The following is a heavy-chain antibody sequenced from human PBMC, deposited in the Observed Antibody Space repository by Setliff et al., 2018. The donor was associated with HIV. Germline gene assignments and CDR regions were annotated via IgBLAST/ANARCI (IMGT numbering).Heavy chain of an antibody. Sequence: PGGSLRLSCVAYGFTSRDYGMQWVRQAQGKELGGVAFIWYDGKNKNYADSVKGRFTIYRDNSKNILYLQMSSLRVEDTALYYCAKELETGLWYGDHYFYYAMDVWGQGTTVTVSS. CDR3: AKELETGLWYGDHYFYYAMDV. CDR2: IWYDGKNK. D-gene: IGHD3-10*01. V-gene: IGHV3-30*02. CDR1: GFTSRDYG. J-gene: IGHJ6*02.